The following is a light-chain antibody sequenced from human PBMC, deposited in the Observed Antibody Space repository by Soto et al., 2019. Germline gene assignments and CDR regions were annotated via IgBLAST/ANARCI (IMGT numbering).Light chain of an antibody. J-gene: IGKJ3*01. CDR3: QQYNSYPPT. CDR1: QSVSSSF. Sequence: EIVLTQSPGTLSLSPGEGATLSCRASQSVSSSFLAWYQQKPGQAPRLLIYGASSLQSGVPSKFSGSGSGTDFTLTISSLQPEDFATYYCQQYNSYPPTFGPGTKVDIK. CDR2: GAS. V-gene: IGKV3-20*01.